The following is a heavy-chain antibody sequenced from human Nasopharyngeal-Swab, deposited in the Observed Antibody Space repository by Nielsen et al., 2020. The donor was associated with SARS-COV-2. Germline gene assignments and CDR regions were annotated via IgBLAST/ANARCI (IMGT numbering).Heavy chain of an antibody. CDR1: GFTFSSFA. D-gene: IGHD5-12*01. CDR3: AKARAYNGSYYFDY. CDR2: ITASGLST. Sequence: GGSLRLSSAASGFTFSSFAMTWVRPPPREGLEWVSSITASGLSTYYADSVKGRFTISRDNSKNTLYLQMNILRAADTAVYYCAKARAYNGSYYFDYWGQGTLVTVSS. V-gene: IGHV3-23*01. J-gene: IGHJ4*02.